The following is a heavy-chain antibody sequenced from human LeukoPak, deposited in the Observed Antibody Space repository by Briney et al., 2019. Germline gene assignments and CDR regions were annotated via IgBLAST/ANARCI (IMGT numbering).Heavy chain of an antibody. V-gene: IGHV4-34*01. CDR3: ASCSGGSCHYFDY. Sequence: PSGTLSLTCAVYGGSFSGYYWSWIRQPPGKGLEWIGEINHSGSTNYNPSLKSRVTISVDTSKNQFSLKLSSVTAADTAVYYCASCSGGSCHYFDYWGQGTLVTVSS. J-gene: IGHJ4*02. CDR1: GGSFSGYY. D-gene: IGHD2-15*01. CDR2: INHSGST.